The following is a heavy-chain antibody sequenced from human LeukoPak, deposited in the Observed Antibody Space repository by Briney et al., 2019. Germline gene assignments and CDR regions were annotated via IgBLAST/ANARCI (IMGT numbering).Heavy chain of an antibody. Sequence: GRSLRLSCAASGFTFSSYAMHWVRQAPGKGLEWVAVISYDGSNKYYADSVKGRFTISRDNSKNTLYLQMNSLRAEDTAVYYCARDRKYSYGYSSGDYWGQGTLVTVSS. CDR2: ISYDGSNK. D-gene: IGHD5-18*01. J-gene: IGHJ4*02. CDR1: GFTFSSYA. CDR3: ARDRKYSYGYSSGDY. V-gene: IGHV3-30-3*01.